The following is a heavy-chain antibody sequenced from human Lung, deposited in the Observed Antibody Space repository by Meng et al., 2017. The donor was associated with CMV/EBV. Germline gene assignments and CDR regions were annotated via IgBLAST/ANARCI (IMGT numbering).Heavy chain of an antibody. Sequence: GESXKISCAASGFTFSRYWMHWARQAPGKGLVWVSRINNDESRKTYADSVKGRFTISRDSAKNTLYLQMNSLRAEDTAIYYCASANHFGSGMSFDPWGQGLLVTVSS. J-gene: IGHJ5*02. D-gene: IGHD3-10*01. V-gene: IGHV3-74*01. CDR2: INNDESRK. CDR1: GFTFSRYW. CDR3: ASANHFGSGMSFDP.